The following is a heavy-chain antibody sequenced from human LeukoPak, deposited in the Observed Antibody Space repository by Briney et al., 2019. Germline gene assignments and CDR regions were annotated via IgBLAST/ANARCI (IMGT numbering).Heavy chain of an antibody. D-gene: IGHD3-10*01. CDR3: AKDRQGFGFGEQLDYYYMDV. CDR1: GFTFTGYA. CDR2: ISGSGGST. J-gene: IGHJ6*03. V-gene: IGHV3-23*01. Sequence: GGSLRLSCTASGFTFTGYAMSWVRQVPGKGLEWVSAISGSGGSTYYADSVKGRFTISRDNSKNTLYLQMNSLRAEDTAVYYCAKDRQGFGFGEQLDYYYMDVWGKGTTVTVSS.